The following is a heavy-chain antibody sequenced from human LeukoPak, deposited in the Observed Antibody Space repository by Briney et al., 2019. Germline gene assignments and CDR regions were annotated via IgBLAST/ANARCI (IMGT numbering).Heavy chain of an antibody. V-gene: IGHV4-61*01. CDR1: GGSVSGGNHY. Sequence: SETLSLTCTVSGGSVSGGNHYCSWIRQSPGKGLEWIGYIHYSGSTVYNPSLKSRVTMSIDTSKNQFSLNLSSATAADTAVYYRTRTGSTGGYWGQGTLVTVSS. J-gene: IGHJ4*02. D-gene: IGHD1-7*01. CDR3: TRTGSTGGY. CDR2: IHYSGST.